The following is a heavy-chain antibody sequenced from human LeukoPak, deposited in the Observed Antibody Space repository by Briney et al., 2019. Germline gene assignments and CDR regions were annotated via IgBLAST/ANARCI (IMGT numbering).Heavy chain of an antibody. CDR2: IKTSNSYI. CDR1: GFTFSTYT. CDR3: ARDTYVQLERRGFDY. J-gene: IGHJ4*02. D-gene: IGHD1-1*01. Sequence: GGSLRLSCAASGFTFSTYTMNWVRQAPGKGLEWVSSIKTSNSYIYSADSVKGRFTISRDNAKNSLYLQMNSLRAEDTAVYYCARDTYVQLERRGFDYWGQGTLVTVSS. V-gene: IGHV3-21*01.